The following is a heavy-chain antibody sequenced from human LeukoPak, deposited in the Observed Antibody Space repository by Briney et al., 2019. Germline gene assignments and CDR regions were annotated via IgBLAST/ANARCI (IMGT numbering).Heavy chain of an antibody. CDR3: ARRVGATSHFDY. D-gene: IGHD1-26*01. Sequence: SETLSLTCTVSGGSISSYYWSWIRQPPGKGLEWIGYIYYSGSTNYNPSLKSRVTISVDTSKNQFSLKLSSVTAADTAVYYCARRVGATSHFDYWGQGTLVTVSS. V-gene: IGHV4-59*12. J-gene: IGHJ4*02. CDR2: IYYSGST. CDR1: GGSISSYY.